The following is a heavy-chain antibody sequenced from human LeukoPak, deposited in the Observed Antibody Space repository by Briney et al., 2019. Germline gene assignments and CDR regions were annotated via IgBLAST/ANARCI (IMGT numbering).Heavy chain of an antibody. CDR3: ASLRRYYYGSGSFDY. CDR1: GCSISSYY. CDR2: IYYSGST. D-gene: IGHD3-10*01. Sequence: SETLSLTCTVSGCSISSYYGSWIRQPPGKGLEWIGYIYYSGSTNYNPSLKSRVTISVDTSKNQFSLKLSSVTAADTAVYYCASLRRYYYGSGSFDYWGQGTLVTVSS. V-gene: IGHV4-59*01. J-gene: IGHJ4*02.